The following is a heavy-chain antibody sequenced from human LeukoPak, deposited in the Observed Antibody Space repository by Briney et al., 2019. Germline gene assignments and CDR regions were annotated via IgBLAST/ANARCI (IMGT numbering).Heavy chain of an antibody. CDR3: ARDYGSIVVRYFDL. CDR1: GGSISSYC. J-gene: IGHJ2*01. CDR2: IYYSGST. V-gene: IGHV4-59*01. Sequence: SETLSLTCTVSGGSISSYCWSWIRQPPGKGLEWIGYIYYSGSTNYNPSLKSRVTISVDTSKNQFSLKLSSVTAADTAVYYCARDYGSIVVRYFDLWGRGTLVTVSS. D-gene: IGHD3-22*01.